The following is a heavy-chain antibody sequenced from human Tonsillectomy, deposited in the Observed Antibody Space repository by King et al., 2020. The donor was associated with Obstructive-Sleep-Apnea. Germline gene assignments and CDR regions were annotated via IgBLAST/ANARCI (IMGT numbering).Heavy chain of an antibody. CDR1: GYTFTTYG. V-gene: IGHV1-18*01. Sequence: QLVQSGAEVQKPGASVMVSCKASGYTFTTYGISWVRQAPGQGLEWVGWVSGYNGNTNYARKVQGRVTMTTDTSTSTAYMELRRLRSDDTAVYYCARDLKRSSYDSSGYYFPLDHWGQGTPVTVSS. D-gene: IGHD3-22*01. J-gene: IGHJ4*02. CDR3: ARDLKRSSYDSSGYYFPLDH. CDR2: VSGYNGNT.